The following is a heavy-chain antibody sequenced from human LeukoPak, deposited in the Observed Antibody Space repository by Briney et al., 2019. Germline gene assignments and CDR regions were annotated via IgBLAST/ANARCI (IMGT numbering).Heavy chain of an antibody. CDR2: ISSSSSTI. D-gene: IGHD3-22*01. Sequence: GGSLRLSCAASGFTFNSYSMTWVRQAPGKGLEWVSYISSSSSTIYYADSVKGRFTISRDNAKNSLYLQMSSLRDEDTAVYYCARDLNYYDSSGYYYPYHFDYWGQGTLVTVSS. J-gene: IGHJ4*02. CDR3: ARDLNYYDSSGYYYPYHFDY. V-gene: IGHV3-48*02. CDR1: GFTFNSYS.